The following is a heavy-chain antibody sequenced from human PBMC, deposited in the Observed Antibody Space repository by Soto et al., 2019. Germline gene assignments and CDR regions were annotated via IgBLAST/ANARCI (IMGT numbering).Heavy chain of an antibody. CDR3: AKERSSGWSFDY. V-gene: IGHV3-23*01. CDR2: ISGGGDST. J-gene: IGHJ4*02. Sequence: GGSLRLSCAASEFTFSNYAMSWVRQAPGKGLEWVSGISGGGDSTYYADSVKGRFTVSRDNSKNTLYLQMNSLRAEDTAVFYCAKERSSGWSFDYWGQGTLVTVSS. CDR1: EFTFSNYA. D-gene: IGHD6-19*01.